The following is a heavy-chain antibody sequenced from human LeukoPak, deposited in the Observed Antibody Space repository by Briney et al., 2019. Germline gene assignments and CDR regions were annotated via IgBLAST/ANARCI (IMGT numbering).Heavy chain of an antibody. CDR2: ISGSGVST. J-gene: IGHJ4*02. D-gene: IGHD5-12*01. V-gene: IGHV3-23*01. CDR1: GFTFSNYA. CDR3: ARGISGYDYRFDF. Sequence: GGSLRLSCAASGFTFSNYAMSWVRQAPGKGLEWVSAISGSGVSTYYADSVKGRFTISRDNARNSLYLQMNSLRAEDTAVYYCARGISGYDYRFDFWGQGTLVTVSS.